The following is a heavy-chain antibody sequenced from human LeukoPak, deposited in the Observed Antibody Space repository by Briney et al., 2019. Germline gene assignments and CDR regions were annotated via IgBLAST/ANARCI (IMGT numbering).Heavy chain of an antibody. CDR1: GGSLSGYY. CDR2: INHSGST. D-gene: IGHD5-24*01. J-gene: IGHJ6*02. Sequence: SETLSLTCAVYGGSLSGYYWSWIRQPPGKGLEWIGEINHSGSTNYNPSLKSRVTISVDTSKNQFSLKLSSVTAADTAVYYCARVEDGMDVWGQGTTATVSS. CDR3: ARVEDGMDV. V-gene: IGHV4-34*01.